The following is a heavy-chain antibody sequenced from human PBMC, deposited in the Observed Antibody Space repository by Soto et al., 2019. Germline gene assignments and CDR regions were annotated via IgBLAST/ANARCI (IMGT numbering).Heavy chain of an antibody. Sequence: QITLKESGPTLVKPTQTLTLTCTFSGFSLSTSGVGVGWIRQPPGKALEWLALIYWNDDKRYSTSLKLRLTITKDTTKNQVVLTMNNMDPVDTATYYCAHSGYSSGWYHIPYNWFDPWGQGTLVTVSS. D-gene: IGHD6-19*01. J-gene: IGHJ5*02. CDR1: GFSLSTSGVG. CDR2: IYWNDDK. CDR3: AHSGYSSGWYHIPYNWFDP. V-gene: IGHV2-5*01.